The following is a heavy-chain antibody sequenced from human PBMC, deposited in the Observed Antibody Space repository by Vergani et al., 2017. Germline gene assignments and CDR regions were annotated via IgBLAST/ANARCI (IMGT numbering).Heavy chain of an antibody. CDR2: IYYSGST. CDR3: ARVGGGRHYYDSSGYLGT. J-gene: IGHJ4*02. CDR1: GGPISSSSYY. V-gene: IGHV4-39*01. Sequence: QLQLQESGPGLVKPSETLSLTCTVSGGPISSSSYYWGWIRQPPGKGLEWIGSIYYSGSTYYNPSLKSRVTISVDTAKNQFSLKLSSVTAADTAVYYCARVGGGRHYYDSSGYLGTWGQGTLVTVSS. D-gene: IGHD3-22*01.